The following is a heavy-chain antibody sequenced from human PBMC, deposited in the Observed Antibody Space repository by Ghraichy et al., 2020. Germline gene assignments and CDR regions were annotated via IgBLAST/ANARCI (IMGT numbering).Heavy chain of an antibody. J-gene: IGHJ4*02. CDR3: ARARIAVATFDY. CDR1: GFTFSNYW. D-gene: IGHD6-19*01. Sequence: AGSLRLSCAASGFTFSNYWMSWVRQAPGKGLEWVANIKQDGTEKYYVDSVKGRFTISRDNAKNSLYLQMNSLRAEDTAVYYCARARIAVATFDYWGQGTLVTVSS. CDR2: IKQDGTEK. V-gene: IGHV3-7*03.